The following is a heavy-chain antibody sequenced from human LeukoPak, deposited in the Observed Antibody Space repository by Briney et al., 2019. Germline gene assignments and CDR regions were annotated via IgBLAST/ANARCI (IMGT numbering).Heavy chain of an antibody. D-gene: IGHD5-18*01. CDR3: ARAKDSYGYSGFDY. CDR2: ISAYNGNT. Sequence: EASVKVSCKASGYTFTSYGISWVRQAPGQGLEWMGWISAYNGNTNYAQKLQGRVTMTTDTSTSTAYMELRSLRSDDTAVYYCARAKDSYGYSGFDYWGQETLVTVSS. V-gene: IGHV1-18*01. J-gene: IGHJ4*02. CDR1: GYTFTSYG.